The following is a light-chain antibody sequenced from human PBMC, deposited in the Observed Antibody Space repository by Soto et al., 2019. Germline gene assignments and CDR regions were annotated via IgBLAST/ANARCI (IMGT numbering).Light chain of an antibody. Sequence: EIVLTQSPATVSLSPGERATLSCRASQSVGSYLVWFQQKPGQAPRLLIYDASKRATGIPARFSGSGSGTDFTLPISSLEPEDFAVYYCQQRSIWPLTFGPGTKVDVK. V-gene: IGKV3-11*01. J-gene: IGKJ3*01. CDR3: QQRSIWPLT. CDR1: QSVGSY. CDR2: DAS.